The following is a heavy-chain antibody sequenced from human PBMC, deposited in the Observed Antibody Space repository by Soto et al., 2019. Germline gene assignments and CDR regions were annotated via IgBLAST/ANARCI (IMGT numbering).Heavy chain of an antibody. Sequence: PSETLSLTCTVSGGSISSYYWSWIRQPPGKGLEWIGYIYYSGSTNYNPSLKSRVTISVDTSKNQFSLKLSSVTAADTAVYYCASYLIAAAGSVDYYYMDVWGKGTTVTV. D-gene: IGHD6-13*01. V-gene: IGHV4-59*08. J-gene: IGHJ6*03. CDR3: ASYLIAAAGSVDYYYMDV. CDR1: GGSISSYY. CDR2: IYYSGST.